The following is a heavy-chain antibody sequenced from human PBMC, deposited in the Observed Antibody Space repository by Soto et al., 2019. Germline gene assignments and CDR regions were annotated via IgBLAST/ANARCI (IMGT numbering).Heavy chain of an antibody. CDR2: MNPNSGHT. CDR3: ASDMSTT. V-gene: IGHV1-8*01. J-gene: IGHJ5*02. Sequence: QVQLVQSGAEVKKPGASVKVSCKASGYTFTSHDINWMRQTTGQGLEWMGWMNPNSGHTNSAQKFKGRVTMTRDTSINTAYMELNNLRSEDTAIYYCASDMSTTWGQGTLVTVSS. CDR1: GYTFTSHD. D-gene: IGHD2-2*01.